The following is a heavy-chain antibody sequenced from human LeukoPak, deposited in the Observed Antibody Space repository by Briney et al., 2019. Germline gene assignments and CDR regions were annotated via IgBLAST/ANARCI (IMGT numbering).Heavy chain of an antibody. CDR1: GFTFSNYW. V-gene: IGHV3-74*01. J-gene: IGHJ3*01. CDR2: INGGGSNT. Sequence: GGSLRLSCAASGFTFSNYWMHWVRQAPGKGLVWVSRINGGGSNTNYADSVKGRFTISRDNAKNTLFLQMNSLRAEDTAVYYCARDHGFDFWGQGTMVTVSS. CDR3: ARDHGFDF.